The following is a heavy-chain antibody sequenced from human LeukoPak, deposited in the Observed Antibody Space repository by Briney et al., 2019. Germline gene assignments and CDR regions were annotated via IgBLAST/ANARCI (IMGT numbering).Heavy chain of an antibody. CDR3: AKAEVLGYCSSTSCPSYYYYMDV. CDR2: IWYDGSNK. V-gene: IGHV3-33*06. J-gene: IGHJ6*03. CDR1: GFTFSSYG. D-gene: IGHD2-2*01. Sequence: GRSLRLSCAASGFTFSSYGMHWVRQAPGKGLEWVAVIWYDGSNKYYADSVKGRFTISRDNSKNTLYLQMNSLRAEDTAVNYCAKAEVLGYCSSTSCPSYYYYMDVWGKGTTVTVSS.